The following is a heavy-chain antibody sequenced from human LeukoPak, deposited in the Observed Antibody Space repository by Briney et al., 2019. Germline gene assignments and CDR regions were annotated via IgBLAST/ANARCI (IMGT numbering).Heavy chain of an antibody. CDR2: INPNSGGT. Sequence: EASVKVSCKASGYTFTGYYMHWVRQAPGQGLEWMGWINPNSGGTNYAQKFQGRVTMTRDTSISTAYMELSRLRSDDTAVYYCARGMTTAEGWDAFDIWGQGTMVTVSS. D-gene: IGHD4-11*01. CDR1: GYTFTGYY. CDR3: ARGMTTAEGWDAFDI. V-gene: IGHV1-2*02. J-gene: IGHJ3*02.